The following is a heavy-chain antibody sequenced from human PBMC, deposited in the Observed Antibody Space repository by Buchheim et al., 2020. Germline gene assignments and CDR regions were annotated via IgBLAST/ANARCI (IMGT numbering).Heavy chain of an antibody. V-gene: IGHV4-39*01. CDR3: AFHRGKLNWFDP. Sequence: QLQLQESGPGLVKPSETLSLTCTVSGGSISSSSYYWGWIRQPPGKGLEWIGSIYYSGTTYYNPSLNSRATISVVTSKTQFSLKLSSVTAADTAVYYCAFHRGKLNWFDPWGQGTL. CDR2: IYYSGTT. J-gene: IGHJ5*02. CDR1: GGSISSSSYY.